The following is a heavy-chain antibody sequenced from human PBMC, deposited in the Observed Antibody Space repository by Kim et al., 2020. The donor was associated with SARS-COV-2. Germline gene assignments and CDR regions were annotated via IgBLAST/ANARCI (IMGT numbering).Heavy chain of an antibody. Sequence: GGSLRLSCAASGFTFSSYSMNWVRQAPGKGLEWVSSISSSSSYIYYADSVKGRFTISRDNAKNSLYLQMNSLRAEDTAVYYCARRMYYDILTGYPDAFDIWGQGTMVTVSS. CDR1: GFTFSSYS. D-gene: IGHD3-9*01. V-gene: IGHV3-21*01. CDR2: ISSSSSYI. J-gene: IGHJ3*02. CDR3: ARRMYYDILTGYPDAFDI.